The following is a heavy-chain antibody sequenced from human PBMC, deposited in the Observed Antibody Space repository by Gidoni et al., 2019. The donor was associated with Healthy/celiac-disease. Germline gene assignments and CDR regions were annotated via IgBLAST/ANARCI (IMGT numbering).Heavy chain of an antibody. V-gene: IGHV3-30*04. CDR3: AREGRIAAAGTDY. D-gene: IGHD6-13*01. Sequence: QVQLVESGGGVVQPGRSLRLSCAASGFTFSSYARHWVRQAPGKGLEWVAVISYDGSNKYYADSVKGRFTISRDNSKNTLYLQMNSLRAEDTAVYYCAREGRIAAAGTDYWGQGTLVTVSS. CDR2: ISYDGSNK. J-gene: IGHJ4*02. CDR1: GFTFSSYA.